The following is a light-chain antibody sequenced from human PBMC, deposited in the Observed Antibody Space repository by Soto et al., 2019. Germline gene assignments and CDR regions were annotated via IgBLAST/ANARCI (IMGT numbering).Light chain of an antibody. V-gene: IGKV3-15*01. J-gene: IGKJ1*01. CDR1: QTLDSM. CDR3: QRYKDWPTT. Sequence: IVLTQSPATLSVSPGERATLSCWASQTLDSMVAWYQQKSGQAPRLLIYSASARATGVPARFSGYGSGTDFTLTISGLQSEDLGVYYCQRYKDWPTTFGQGTKVEV. CDR2: SAS.